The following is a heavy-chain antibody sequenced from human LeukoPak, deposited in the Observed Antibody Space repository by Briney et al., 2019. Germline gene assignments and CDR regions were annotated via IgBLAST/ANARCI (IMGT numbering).Heavy chain of an antibody. J-gene: IGHJ4*02. CDR1: GGTFSSYA. Sequence: GASVKVSCKTSGGTFSSYAISWVRQAPGQGLEWMGGIIPIFGTPNYAQKFQGKVTITADKSTSTAYMELRSLRSDDTAVYYCARQKSPDYIDYWGQGTLVTVSS. V-gene: IGHV1-69*06. CDR2: IIPIFGTP. CDR3: ARQKSPDYIDY.